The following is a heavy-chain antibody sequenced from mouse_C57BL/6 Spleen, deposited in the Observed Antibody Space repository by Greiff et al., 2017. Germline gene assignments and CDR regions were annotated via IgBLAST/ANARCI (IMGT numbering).Heavy chain of an antibody. V-gene: IGHV1-69*01. CDR1: GYTFTSYW. CDR3: ARSGNSNYDY. Sequence: QVQLKQPGAELVMPGASVKLSCKASGYTFTSYWMHWVKQRPGQGLEWIGEIDPSDSYTNYNQKFKGKSTLTVDKSSSTAYMQLSSLTSEDSAVYYCARSGNSNYDYWGQGTTLTVSS. J-gene: IGHJ2*01. CDR2: IDPSDSYT. D-gene: IGHD2-5*01.